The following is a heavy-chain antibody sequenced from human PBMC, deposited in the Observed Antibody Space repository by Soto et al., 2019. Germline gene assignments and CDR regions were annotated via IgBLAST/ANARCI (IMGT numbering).Heavy chain of an antibody. CDR3: ARDPDYYDSSGYGADY. CDR2: IIPILGIA. V-gene: IGHV1-69*08. CDR1: GGTFSSYT. J-gene: IGHJ4*02. Sequence: QVQLVQSGAEVKKPGSSVKVSRKASGGTFSSYTISWVRQAPGQGLEWMGRIIPILGIANYAQKFQGRVTITADKSTSTAYMELSSLRSEDTAVYYCARDPDYYDSSGYGADYWGQGTLVTVSS. D-gene: IGHD3-22*01.